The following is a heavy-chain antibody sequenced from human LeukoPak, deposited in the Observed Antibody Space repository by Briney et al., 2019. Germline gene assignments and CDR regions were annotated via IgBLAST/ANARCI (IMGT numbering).Heavy chain of an antibody. CDR2: IYYSGST. J-gene: IGHJ4*02. CDR1: GGSISSYY. V-gene: IGHV4-59*01. D-gene: IGHD3-10*01. CDR3: ARDRYYYGSGTYGLDY. Sequence: PSETLSLTCTVSGGSISSYYWSWIQQPPGKGLEWIGYIYYSGSTNYNPSLKSRVTISVDTSKNQFSLKLSSVTAADTAVYYCARDRYYYGSGTYGLDYWGQGTLVTISS.